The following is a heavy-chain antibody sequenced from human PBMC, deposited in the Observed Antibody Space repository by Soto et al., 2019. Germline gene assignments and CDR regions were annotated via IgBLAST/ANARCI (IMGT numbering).Heavy chain of an antibody. D-gene: IGHD1-7*01. CDR2: ISHAGSNK. J-gene: IGHJ6*01. V-gene: IGHV3-30-3*01. CDR3: ARGKGCELCEFYYYG. Sequence: GGSLRLSCAASGFTFSSYAMHWVREAPGKGLEWVAVISHAGSNKYSADSVQRRFTISRYNPKNTLYLHINRLTAKDTAVSHCARGKGCELCEFYYYG. CDR1: GFTFSSYA.